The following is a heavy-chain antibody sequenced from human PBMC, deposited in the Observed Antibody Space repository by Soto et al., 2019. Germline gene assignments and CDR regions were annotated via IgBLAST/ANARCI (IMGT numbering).Heavy chain of an antibody. CDR3: AKDLDWLPIDY. D-gene: IGHD3-9*01. V-gene: IGHV3-30*18. CDR2: ISYDGSNK. J-gene: IGHJ4*02. Sequence: QVQLVESGGGVVQPGRSLRLSCAASGFTFSSYGMHWVRQAPGKGLEWVAVISYDGSNKYYADSVKGRFTISRDNSKNTLYLQMNGLRAEDTAVYYCAKDLDWLPIDYWGQGTLVTVSS. CDR1: GFTFSSYG.